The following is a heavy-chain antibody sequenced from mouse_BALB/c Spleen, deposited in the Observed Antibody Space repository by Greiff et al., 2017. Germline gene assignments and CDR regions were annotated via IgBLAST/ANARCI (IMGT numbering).Heavy chain of an antibody. CDR2: INPGSGGT. V-gene: IGHV1-54*03. Sequence: VQLQQSGAEPVRPGTSVKVSCKASGYAFTNYLIEWVKQRPGQGLEWIGVINPGSGGTNYNEKFKGKATLTADKSSSTAYMQLSSLTSDDSAVYFCARGRYDLYYAMDYWGQGTSVTVSS. CDR1: GYAFTNYL. D-gene: IGHD2-14*01. J-gene: IGHJ4*01. CDR3: ARGRYDLYYAMDY.